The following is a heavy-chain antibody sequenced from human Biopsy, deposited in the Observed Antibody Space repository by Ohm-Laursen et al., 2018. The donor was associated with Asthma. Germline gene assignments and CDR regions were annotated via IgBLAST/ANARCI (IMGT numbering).Heavy chain of an antibody. J-gene: IGHJ6*02. CDR2: IYYTGSD. CDR3: ARGPNYHGTGRAPSGMDV. Sequence: TLSLTCTVSGGSVSTGSYYWSWIRQPPGKGLEWIGYIYYTGSDYYNPSLKSRVNISVDTSKNQFSLRLNSVTAADTAVYYCARGPNYHGTGRAPSGMDVWGQGTTVTVSS. CDR1: GGSVSTGSYY. V-gene: IGHV4-61*01. D-gene: IGHD1-1*01.